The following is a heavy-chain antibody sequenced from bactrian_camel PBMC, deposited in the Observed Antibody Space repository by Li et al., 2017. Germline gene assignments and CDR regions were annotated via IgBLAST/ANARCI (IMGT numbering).Heavy chain of an antibody. J-gene: IGHJ6*01. CDR3: AADGGISGYCTTQRPFYHFGY. Sequence: HVQLVESGGGSVQAGGSLRLSCVVSGHSRGSNCVGWYRLPPGRAPAEREGIAAIRRSGGETWYAASVKGRFTISRDSAKNTVYLQMKSLKPEDTAMYYCAADGGISGYCTTQRPFYHFGYRGQGTQVTVS. CDR2: IRRSGGET. V-gene: IGHV3-3*01. D-gene: IGHD2*01. CDR1: GHSRGSNC.